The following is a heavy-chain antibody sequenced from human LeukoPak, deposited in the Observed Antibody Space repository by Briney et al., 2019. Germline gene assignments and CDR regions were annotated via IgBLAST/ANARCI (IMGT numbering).Heavy chain of an antibody. Sequence: ASVKVSCKASGYTFTSYYMRWVRQAPGQGLEWMGWINANSGNTNYAQKLQGRVTMTTDTSISTAYMELSRLRSDDTAVYYCARGGYSYGHDAFDIWGQGTMVTVSS. CDR3: ARGGYSYGHDAFDI. V-gene: IGHV1-2*02. D-gene: IGHD5-18*01. CDR2: INANSGNT. CDR1: GYTFTSYY. J-gene: IGHJ3*02.